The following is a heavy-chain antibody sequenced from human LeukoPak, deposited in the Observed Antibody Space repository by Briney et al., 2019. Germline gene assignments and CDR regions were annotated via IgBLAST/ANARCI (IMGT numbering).Heavy chain of an antibody. CDR3: ARDSSSWYGSLDY. CDR1: GFTFSSYW. D-gene: IGHD6-13*01. CDR2: IKQDGSEK. Sequence: GGSLRLSCAASGFTFSSYWMSWVRQAPRKGLEWVANIKQDGSEKYYVDSVKGRFTISRDNAKNSLYLQMNSLRAEDTAVYYCARDSSSWYGSLDYWGQGTLVTVSS. V-gene: IGHV3-7*01. J-gene: IGHJ4*02.